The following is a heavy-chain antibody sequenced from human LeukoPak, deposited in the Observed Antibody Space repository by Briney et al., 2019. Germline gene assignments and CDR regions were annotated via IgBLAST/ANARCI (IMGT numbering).Heavy chain of an antibody. J-gene: IGHJ4*02. CDR3: ARSRPGAEGSYNHFDY. Sequence: GGSLRLSCVASGFSFSSYVMEWVRQAPGKGLEFGSGITESGSTTYYPSSMKGRFTISRDNSKNPLYLQMGSLTSEDMAVYYCARSRPGAEGSYNHFDYWGQGTLVTVSS. CDR1: GFSFSSYV. CDR2: ITESGSTT. V-gene: IGHV3-64*01. D-gene: IGHD1-26*01.